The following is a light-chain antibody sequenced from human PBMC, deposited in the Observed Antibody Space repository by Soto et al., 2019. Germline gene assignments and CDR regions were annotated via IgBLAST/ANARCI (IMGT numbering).Light chain of an antibody. V-gene: IGLV1-44*01. CDR1: SSNIGSNT. J-gene: IGLJ2*01. CDR3: AVWDDSLNGPV. CDR2: SNN. Sequence: QSVLTQPPSASATPGQRVTISCSGSSSNIGSNTVNWYQQLPGTAPKLLIYSNNQRPSGVPDRFSGSKSGTSASLAISGLQSEDEADYYCAVWDDSLNGPVFGGGTKVTVL.